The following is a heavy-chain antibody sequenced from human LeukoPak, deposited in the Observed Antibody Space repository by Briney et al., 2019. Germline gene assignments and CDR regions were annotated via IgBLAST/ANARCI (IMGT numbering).Heavy chain of an antibody. Sequence: SETLSLTCTVSGASISSGGYYWSWIRQHPGKGLEWIGYIYYSGSTYYNPSLKSRVTISVDTSKNQFSLKLSSVTAADTAVYYCARMTTVTLYFDYWGQGTLVTVSS. CDR2: IYYSGST. CDR1: GASISSGGYY. V-gene: IGHV4-31*03. J-gene: IGHJ4*02. CDR3: ARMTTVTLYFDY. D-gene: IGHD4-11*01.